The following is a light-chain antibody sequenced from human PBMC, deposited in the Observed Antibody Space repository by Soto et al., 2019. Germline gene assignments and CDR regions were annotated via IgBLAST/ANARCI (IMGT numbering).Light chain of an antibody. CDR1: SSDVGGYIF. V-gene: IGLV2-8*01. CDR2: DVN. CDR3: VSFAGGTYV. J-gene: IGLJ1*01. Sequence: LTQPPSASGSPGHSVTISCTGTSSDVGGYIFVSWYQQHPGKVPKLIIYDVNKRPSGVPDRFSGSKYGNTASLTVSGLQAEDEGDYYCVSFAGGTYVFGTGTKVTVL.